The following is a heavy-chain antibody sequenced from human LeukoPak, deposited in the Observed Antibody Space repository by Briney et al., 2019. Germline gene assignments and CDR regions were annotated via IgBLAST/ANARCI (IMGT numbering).Heavy chain of an antibody. CDR1: GFIFSSYA. CDR3: ARDRLYGDYDSNFDF. J-gene: IGHJ4*02. V-gene: IGHV3-21*06. Sequence: GSLRLSCAASGFIFSSYAINWVRQAPGKGLEWVSSISGNGQYIFYRDSLKGRFTISRDNAKNSVYLQMDNLRVEDTALYYCARDRLYGDYDSNFDFWGQGTLVAVSS. D-gene: IGHD4-17*01. CDR2: ISGNGQYI.